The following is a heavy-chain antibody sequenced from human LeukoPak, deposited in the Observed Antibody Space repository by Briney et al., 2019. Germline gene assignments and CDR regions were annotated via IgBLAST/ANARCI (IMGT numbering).Heavy chain of an antibody. J-gene: IGHJ4*02. CDR2: IYYSGIT. CDR3: ARHEVGQWLLLDY. V-gene: IGHV4-59*08. Sequence: SETLSLTCTVSGGSISSYYWSWIRQPPGKGLEWIGYIYYSGITNYNPSLKSRVTISVDTSKNQFSLKLSSVTAADTAVYYCARHEVGQWLLLDYGGQGTLVTVSS. D-gene: IGHD3-22*01. CDR1: GGSISSYY.